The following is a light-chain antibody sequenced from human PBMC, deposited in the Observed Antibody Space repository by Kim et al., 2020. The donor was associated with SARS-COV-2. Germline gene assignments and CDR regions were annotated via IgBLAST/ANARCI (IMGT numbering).Light chain of an antibody. V-gene: IGLV3-19*01. CDR1: SLRNYY. J-gene: IGLJ2*01. Sequence: SSELTQDPAVSVALGQTVRITCQGDSLRNYYASWYQQKPGQAPVFVIYGENNRPSGIPDRFSGSFSGNTASLTITGAQAEDEADYYCNCRDSSGNHLLFGGGTKVTVL. CDR2: GEN. CDR3: NCRDSSGNHLL.